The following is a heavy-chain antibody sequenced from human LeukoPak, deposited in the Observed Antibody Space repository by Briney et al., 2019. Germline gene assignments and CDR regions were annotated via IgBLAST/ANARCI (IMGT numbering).Heavy chain of an antibody. CDR2: ISGSGGST. V-gene: IGHV3-23*01. D-gene: IGHD3-10*01. CDR1: GFTFSSYA. J-gene: IGHJ4*02. Sequence: GGSLRLSCAASGFTFSSYAMSWVRQAPGKGLEWVSAISGSGGSTYYADSVKGRFTISRDNSKNTLYLQTNSLRAEDTAVYHCAKDSGGVLWFGDFDPGYWGQGTLVTVSS. CDR3: AKDSGGVLWFGDFDPGY.